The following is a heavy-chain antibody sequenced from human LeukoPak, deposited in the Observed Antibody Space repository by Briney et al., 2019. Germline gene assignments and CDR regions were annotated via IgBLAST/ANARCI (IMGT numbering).Heavy chain of an antibody. V-gene: IGHV3-74*01. CDR1: GFTFSSYW. CDR2: INSDGSST. CDR3: ARDRGYDNAFDI. J-gene: IGHJ3*02. Sequence: GGSLRLSCAASGFTFSSYWMHWVRQAPGKGLVWVSRINSDGSSTTYADSVKGRFTISRDNAKNTLYLQMNSLRAEDTAVYYCARDRGYDNAFDIWGQGTMVTVSS. D-gene: IGHD5-12*01.